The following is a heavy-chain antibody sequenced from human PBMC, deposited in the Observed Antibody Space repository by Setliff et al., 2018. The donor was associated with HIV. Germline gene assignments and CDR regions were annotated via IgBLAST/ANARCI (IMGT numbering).Heavy chain of an antibody. D-gene: IGHD2-2*01. CDR2: VYTSGST. V-gene: IGHV4-61*09. J-gene: IGHJ4*02. CDR1: GGSISSGSYY. Sequence: PSETLSLTCTVSGGSISSGSYYWSWIRQPAGKGLEWIGHVYTSGSTNYNPSLKSRVTISVDTSKNQLSLKLNSVTAADTAVYYCAREIVVVPAATRYWGQGTLVTVSS. CDR3: AREIVVVPAATRY.